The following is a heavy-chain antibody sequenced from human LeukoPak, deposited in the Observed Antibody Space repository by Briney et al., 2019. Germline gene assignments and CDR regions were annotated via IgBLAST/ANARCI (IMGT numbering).Heavy chain of an antibody. CDR2: INPKSGGP. CDR3: AREGSGQQLLPYNWLDP. CDR1: VYSFTDYY. D-gene: IGHD6-13*01. V-gene: IGHV1-2*02. Sequence: GSSVNVSCQRSVYSFTDYYIHWVLHAPGQRLECIVWINPKSGGPNSALKFQGRVTMTRDTSIRTEYIEVSSLTSDDTAMYYCAREGSGQQLLPYNWLDPWGRGTVVSVSS. J-gene: IGHJ5*02.